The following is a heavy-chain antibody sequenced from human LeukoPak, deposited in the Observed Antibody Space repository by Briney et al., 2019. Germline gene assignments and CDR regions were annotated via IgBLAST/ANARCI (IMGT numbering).Heavy chain of an antibody. J-gene: IGHJ4*02. CDR1: GYSLGSGFF. CDR2: FSHRGGS. CDR3: ARVSPDYSSSWYFDY. V-gene: IGHV4-38-2*02. D-gene: IGHD6-13*01. Sequence: SETLSLTCTVPGYSLGSGFFCDWIRQSPGKGLEWIGSFSHRGGSYHNPSLKSRVTISVDTSKNQFSLKLSSVTAADTAVYYCARVSPDYSSSWYFDYWGQGTLVTVSS.